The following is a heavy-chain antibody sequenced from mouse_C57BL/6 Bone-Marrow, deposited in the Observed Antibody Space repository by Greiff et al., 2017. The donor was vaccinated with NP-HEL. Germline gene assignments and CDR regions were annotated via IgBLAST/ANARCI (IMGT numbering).Heavy chain of an antibody. Sequence: QVQLQQSGAELARPWASVKLSCKASGYTFTSYGISWVKQRTGQGLEWIGEIYPRSGNTYYNEKFKGKATLTADKSSSTAYMELRSLTSEDSAVYFCSQALGWYFDVWGTGTTVTVSS. CDR3: SQALGWYFDV. D-gene: IGHD1-3*01. CDR1: GYTFTSYG. CDR2: IYPRSGNT. J-gene: IGHJ1*03. V-gene: IGHV1-81*01.